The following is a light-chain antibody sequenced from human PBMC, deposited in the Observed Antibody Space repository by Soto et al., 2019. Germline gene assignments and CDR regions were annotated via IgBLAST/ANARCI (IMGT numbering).Light chain of an antibody. CDR1: SSDVGAYNY. CDR3: CLYAGSYSWV. Sequence: QSALTQPRSVSGSPGQSVTISCTGTSSDVGAYNYVSWYQHHPGKAPKVMIYDVSERPSGVPDRFSGSKSDNKASLTISGLQAGDEADYYCCLYAGSYSWVFGGGTKLTVL. J-gene: IGLJ3*02. CDR2: DVS. V-gene: IGLV2-11*01.